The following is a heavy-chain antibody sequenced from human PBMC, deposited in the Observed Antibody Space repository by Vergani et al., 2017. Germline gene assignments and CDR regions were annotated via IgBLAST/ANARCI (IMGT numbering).Heavy chain of an antibody. CDR1: GFTFSSYW. CDR3: TTSYYDFWGGYYNYYYYMDV. J-gene: IGHJ6*03. CDR2: IKQDGSEK. V-gene: IGHV3-7*01. D-gene: IGHD3-3*01. Sequence: EVQLVESGGGLVQPGGSLRLSCAASGFTFSSYWMSWVRQAPGKGLEWVANIKQDGSEKYYVDSVKGRFTISRDNAKNSLYLQMNSLRAEDTAVYYCTTSYYDFWGGYYNYYYYMDVWGKGTTVTVSS.